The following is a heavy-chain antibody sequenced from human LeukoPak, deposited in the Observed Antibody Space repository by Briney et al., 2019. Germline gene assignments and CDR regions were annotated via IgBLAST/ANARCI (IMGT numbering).Heavy chain of an antibody. CDR1: GYTFTGYY. J-gene: IGHJ4*02. V-gene: IGHV1-2*06. CDR2: INPNSGGT. CDR3: ARDPDWNYVVDY. Sequence: GASAKVSCKASGYTFTGYYMHWVRQAPGQRPEWMGRINPNSGGTNYAQKFQGRVTMTRDTSISTAYMELSRLRSDDTAVYYCARDPDWNYVVDYWGQGTLVTVSS. D-gene: IGHD1-7*01.